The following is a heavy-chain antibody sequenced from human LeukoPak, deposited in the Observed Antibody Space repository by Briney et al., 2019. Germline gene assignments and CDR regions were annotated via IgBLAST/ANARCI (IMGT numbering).Heavy chain of an antibody. V-gene: IGHV3-7*01. CDR2: INQDGSEN. CDR3: TKGRSNHY. J-gene: IGHJ4*02. Sequence: GSLRLSCAASGFTFSDFWMGWVRQAPGKGLEWVANINQDGSENYYVDSVKGRFTISRDNAKNSLYLQMNSLRAEDTAVYYCTKGRSNHYWGQGTLVTVST. D-gene: IGHD3-10*01. CDR1: GFTFSDFW.